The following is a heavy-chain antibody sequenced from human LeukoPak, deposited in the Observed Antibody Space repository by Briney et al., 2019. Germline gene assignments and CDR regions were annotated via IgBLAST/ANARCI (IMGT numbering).Heavy chain of an antibody. CDR3: ARGHNYDILTGYYRSYYYYGMDV. CDR2: MNPNSGNT. CDR1: GYTFTSYD. D-gene: IGHD3-9*01. V-gene: IGHV1-8*01. Sequence: ASVKVSCKASGYTFTSYDINWVRQATGQGLEWMGWMNPNSGNTGYAQKFQGRVTMTRNTSISTAYMELSSLRSEDTAVYYCARGHNYDILTGYYRSYYYYGMDVWGRGTTVTVSS. J-gene: IGHJ6*02.